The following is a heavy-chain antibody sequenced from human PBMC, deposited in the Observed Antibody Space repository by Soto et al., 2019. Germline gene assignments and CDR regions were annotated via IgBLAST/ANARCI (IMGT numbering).Heavy chain of an antibody. Sequence: QAQLVQSGAEVKKPGASANISCKASGYTFTRYNIHWVRQAPGQGLEWMGIIDTRGGSTDYTQRFQGRVTMTRDTSTGTVYMELSSLGSEDTAVYYCARESEDLTSNFDYWGQGTLVTVSS. CDR1: GYTFTRYN. CDR2: IDTRGGST. J-gene: IGHJ4*02. V-gene: IGHV1-46*01. CDR3: ARESEDLTSNFDY.